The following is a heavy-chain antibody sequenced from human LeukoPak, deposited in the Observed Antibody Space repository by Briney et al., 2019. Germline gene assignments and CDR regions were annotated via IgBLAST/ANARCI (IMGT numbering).Heavy chain of an antibody. D-gene: IGHD3-22*01. Sequence: SETLSLTCTVSGGSISSYYWSWIRQPAGKGLEWIGRIYTSGSTNYNPSLKSRVTMSVDTSKNQFSLKLSSVTAADTAVYHCARDYYDSSGYYLDYWGQGTLVTVSS. CDR3: ARDYYDSSGYYLDY. CDR2: IYTSGST. J-gene: IGHJ4*02. V-gene: IGHV4-4*07. CDR1: GGSISSYY.